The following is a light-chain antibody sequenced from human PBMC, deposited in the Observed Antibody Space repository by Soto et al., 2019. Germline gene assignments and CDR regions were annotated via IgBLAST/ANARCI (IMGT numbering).Light chain of an antibody. CDR2: GTS. V-gene: IGKV3-20*01. CDR3: HQYNTWRSIS. Sequence: EIVLTQSPGTLSLSPGERATLSCRASQSVSSSYLAWYQQKPGQAPRLLIYGTSSRATGIPDRFSGSGSGTDFTLTITRLEPEDFAVYYCHQYNTWRSISFGQGTRLEIK. CDR1: QSVSSSY. J-gene: IGKJ5*01.